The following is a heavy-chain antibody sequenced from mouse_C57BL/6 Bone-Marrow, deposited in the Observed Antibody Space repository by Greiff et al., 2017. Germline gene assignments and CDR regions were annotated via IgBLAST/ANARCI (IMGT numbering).Heavy chain of an antibody. V-gene: IGHV1-82*01. D-gene: IGHD4-1*01. CDR3: ASNWAY. CDR2: IYPGDGDT. Sequence: VQRVESGPELVKPGASVKISCKASGYAFSSSWMNWVKQRPGKGLEWIGRIYPGDGDTNYNGKFKGKATLTADKSSSTAYMQLSSLTSEDSAVYFCASNWAYWGQGTTLTVSS. CDR1: GYAFSSSW. J-gene: IGHJ2*01.